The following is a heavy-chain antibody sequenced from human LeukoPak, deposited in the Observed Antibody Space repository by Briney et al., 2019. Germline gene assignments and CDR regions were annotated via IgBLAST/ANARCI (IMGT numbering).Heavy chain of an antibody. CDR3: ASRYDPSYYDSSGYYF. V-gene: IGHV4-34*01. D-gene: IGHD3-22*01. Sequence: SETLSLTCAVYGGSFSGYYWSWIRQPPGKGLEWIGEINHSGSTNYNPSLKSRVPISVDTSKNQFSLKLSSVTAAGTAVYYCASRYDPSYYDSSGYYFLGQGTLVTVSS. CDR2: INHSGST. CDR1: GGSFSGYY. J-gene: IGHJ4*02.